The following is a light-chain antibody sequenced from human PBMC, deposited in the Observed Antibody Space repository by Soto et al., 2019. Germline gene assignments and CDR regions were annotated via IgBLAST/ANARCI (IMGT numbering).Light chain of an antibody. CDR1: QSVLYSSNNKNY. J-gene: IGKJ1*01. CDR2: WAS. CDR3: QQYYSTRT. Sequence: DIVMTQSPDSLAVSLGERATNNCKSSQSVLYSSNNKNYLAWYKQKPGQPPXLLIYWASTRESGVPDRFSGSGSGTDSTLTIRSLKAEDVAVDYCQQYYSTRTFGQGTKVDIK. V-gene: IGKV4-1*01.